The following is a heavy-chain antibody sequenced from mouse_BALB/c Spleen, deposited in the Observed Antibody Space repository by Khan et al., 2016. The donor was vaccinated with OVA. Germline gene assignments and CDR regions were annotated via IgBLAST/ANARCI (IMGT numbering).Heavy chain of an antibody. J-gene: IGHJ2*01. CDR1: GYSITSGYG. CDR3: ARTARMKY. Sequence: EVQLQESGPGLVKPSQSLSLTCTVTGYSITSGYGWNWNRQFPGNKLEWMGYISYSGSTKYNPSLKSRISISRDTSTNQFFLQLNSVTTEDTATYYCARTARMKYWGQGTTLTVSS. CDR2: ISYSGST. V-gene: IGHV3-2*02. D-gene: IGHD1-2*01.